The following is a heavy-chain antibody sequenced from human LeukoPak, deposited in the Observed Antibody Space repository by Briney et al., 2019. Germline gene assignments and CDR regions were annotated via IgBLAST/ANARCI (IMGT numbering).Heavy chain of an antibody. CDR3: ARDHLYSSGWYLKIWDYYGMDV. CDR2: ISYDGSNK. D-gene: IGHD6-19*01. J-gene: IGHJ6*02. CDR1: GFTFSSYA. V-gene: IGHV3-30-3*01. Sequence: GGSLRLSCAASGFTFSSYAMHWVRQAPGKGLEWVAVISYDGSNKYYADSVKGRFTISRDNSKNMLYLQMNSLRAEDTAVYYCARDHLYSSGWYLKIWDYYGMDVWGQGTTVTVSS.